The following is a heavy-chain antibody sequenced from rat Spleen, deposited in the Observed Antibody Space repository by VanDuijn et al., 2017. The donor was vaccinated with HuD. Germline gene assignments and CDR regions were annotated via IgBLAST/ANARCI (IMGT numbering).Heavy chain of an antibody. CDR3: TTAAG. J-gene: IGHJ2*01. CDR1: GFTFSGFP. D-gene: IGHD1-2*01. CDR2: ISYDGSST. Sequence: EVQLVESDGGLVQPGKSLKLSCAASGFTFSGFPMAWVRQAPTKGLEWVASISYDGSSTYYRDSVKGRFTISRDNAKSTLYLQMDSLRSEDTATYYCTTAAGWGQGVMVTVSS. V-gene: IGHV5-20*01.